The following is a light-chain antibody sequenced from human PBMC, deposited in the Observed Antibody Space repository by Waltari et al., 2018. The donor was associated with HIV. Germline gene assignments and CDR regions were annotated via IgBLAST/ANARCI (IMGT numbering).Light chain of an antibody. CDR3: QAWDSSTVV. CDR1: QLGAKY. J-gene: IGLJ2*01. V-gene: IGLV3-1*01. Sequence: SYRLTQLRPCSVSPVQTTCSACARSQLGAKYACCYQQKPGQSPVRVMYQDSKRPSGIPERFSGPNSGNTATLTISGHKDMDEDDYYCQAWDSSTVVFGGGTTLTVL. CDR2: QDS.